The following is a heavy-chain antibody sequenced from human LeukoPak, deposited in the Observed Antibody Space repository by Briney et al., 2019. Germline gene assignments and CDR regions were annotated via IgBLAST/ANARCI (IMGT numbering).Heavy chain of an antibody. V-gene: IGHV1-24*01. CDR1: GYTLTELS. D-gene: IGHD6-19*01. CDR3: ATNLGIAVAALFDY. Sequence: GASVKVSCKVSGYTLTELSMHWVRQAPGKGLEWMGGFDPEDGETIYAQKFQGRVTMTEDTSTDTAYMELSSLRSEDAAVYYCATNLGIAVAALFDYWGQGTLVTVSS. J-gene: IGHJ4*02. CDR2: FDPEDGET.